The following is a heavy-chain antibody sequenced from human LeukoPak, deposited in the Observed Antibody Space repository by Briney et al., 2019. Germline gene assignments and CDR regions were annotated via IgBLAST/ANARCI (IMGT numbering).Heavy chain of an antibody. J-gene: IGHJ4*02. D-gene: IGHD6-6*01. CDR1: GFTFSSYA. CDR3: AKDIAARPQYYFDY. CDR2: ISGSGGST. V-gene: IGHV3-23*01. Sequence: PGGSLRLSCAASGFTFSSYAMSWVRQAPGKGLEWVSAISGSGGSTYYADSVKGRFTISRDNSKSTLYLQMNSLRAEDTAVYYCAKDIAARPQYYFDYWGQGTLVTVSS.